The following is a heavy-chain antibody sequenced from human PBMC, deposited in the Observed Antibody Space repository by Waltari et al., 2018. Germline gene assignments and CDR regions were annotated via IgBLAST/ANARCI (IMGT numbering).Heavy chain of an antibody. CDR1: GYTFTSYY. J-gene: IGHJ3*02. D-gene: IGHD3-3*01. CDR2: INPSGGST. CDR3: ARPYEGHAFDI. Sequence: QVQLVQSGAEVKKPGASVKGSCKASGYTFTSYYMHWVRQDTGQGLEWMGLINPSGGSTSYAQKCQGRGTMTRDTSTSTGYMELSSLRSEDTAVYYCARPYEGHAFDIWGQGTMVTVSS. V-gene: IGHV1-46*01.